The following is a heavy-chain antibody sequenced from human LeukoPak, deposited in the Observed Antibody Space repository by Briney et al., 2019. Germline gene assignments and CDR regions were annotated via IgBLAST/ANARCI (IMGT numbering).Heavy chain of an antibody. CDR1: GYSISSGYY. CDR3: AKTTQILYFDY. J-gene: IGHJ4*02. CDR2: IYHSGST. D-gene: IGHD2/OR15-2a*01. V-gene: IGHV4-38-2*02. Sequence: PSETLSLTCTVSGYSISSGYYWGWIRQPPGKGLEWIGSIYHSGSTYYNPSLKSRVTISVDTSKNQFSLKLSSVTAADTAVYYCAKTTQILYFDYWGQGTLVTVSS.